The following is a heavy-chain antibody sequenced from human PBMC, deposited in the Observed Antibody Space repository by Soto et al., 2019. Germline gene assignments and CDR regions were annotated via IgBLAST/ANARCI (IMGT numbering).Heavy chain of an antibody. CDR3: AHTETTVTTWDY. Sequence: QITLKESGPTLVKPTQTLTVTCTFSGFSLSTSGVGVGWIRQPPGKALEWLALIYWDDDKRYSPSLKSRLTITKDTSKNQVVLTMTNMDPVDTATYYCAHTETTVTTWDYWGQGTLVTVSS. CDR1: GFSLSTSGVG. J-gene: IGHJ4*02. CDR2: IYWDDDK. V-gene: IGHV2-5*02. D-gene: IGHD4-17*01.